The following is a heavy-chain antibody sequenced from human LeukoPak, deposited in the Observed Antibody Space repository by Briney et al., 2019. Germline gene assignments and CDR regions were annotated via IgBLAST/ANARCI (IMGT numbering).Heavy chain of an antibody. CDR3: VKVGILFYL. J-gene: IGHJ5*02. D-gene: IGHD2-15*01. CDR2: ISSNGDSS. CDR1: GFTFSNYA. Sequence: GGSLRLSCSASGFTFSNYAMHWVRQAPGKGLDYVSAISSNGDSSYYADSVKGRFTISRDNSKNTLYLQMSSLRLEDTAVYYCVKVGILFYLWGQGTLVTVSP. V-gene: IGHV3-64D*09.